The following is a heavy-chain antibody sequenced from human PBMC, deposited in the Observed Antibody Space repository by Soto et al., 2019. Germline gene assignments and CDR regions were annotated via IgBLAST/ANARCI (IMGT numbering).Heavy chain of an antibody. CDR3: ARSRGLDYYYYGMDV. CDR1: GGSFSGYY. V-gene: IGHV4-34*01. CDR2: INHSGST. Sequence: SETLSLTCAAYGGSFSGYYWSWIRQPPGKGLEWIGEINHSGSTNYNPSLKSRVTISVDTSKNQFSLKLSSVTAADTAVYYCARSRGLDYYYYGMDVWGQGTTVTVSS. J-gene: IGHJ6*02. D-gene: IGHD6-19*01.